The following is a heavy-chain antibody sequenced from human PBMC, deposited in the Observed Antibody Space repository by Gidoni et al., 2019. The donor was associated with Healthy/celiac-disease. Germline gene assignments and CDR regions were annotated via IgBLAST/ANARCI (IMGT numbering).Heavy chain of an antibody. J-gene: IGHJ4*02. D-gene: IGHD3-16*02. Sequence: QVQLVESGGGVVQPGRSLRLSCAASGFTFSSYGMHWVRQAPGKGLEWVAVISYDGSNKYYADSVKGRFTISRDNSKNTLYLQMNSLRAEDTAVYYCAKERITFGGVIVIHYFDYWGQGTLVTVSS. CDR3: AKERITFGGVIVIHYFDY. CDR2: ISYDGSNK. CDR1: GFTFSSYG. V-gene: IGHV3-30*18.